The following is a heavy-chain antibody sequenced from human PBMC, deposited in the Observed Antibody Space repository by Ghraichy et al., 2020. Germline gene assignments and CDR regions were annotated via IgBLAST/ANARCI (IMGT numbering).Heavy chain of an antibody. CDR3: ARRYTVVVDY. D-gene: IGHD4-23*01. CDR2: IYYSGST. J-gene: IGHJ4*02. V-gene: IGHV4-39*01. CDR1: GGSISSSSYY. Sequence: SETLSLTCTVSGGSISSSSYYWGWIRQPPGKGLEWIGSIYYSGSTYYNPSLKSRVTISVDTSKNQFSLKLSSVTAADTAVYYCARRYTVVVDYWGQGTLVTVSS.